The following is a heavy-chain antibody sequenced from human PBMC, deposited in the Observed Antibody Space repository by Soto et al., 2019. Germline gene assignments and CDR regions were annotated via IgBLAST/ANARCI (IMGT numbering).Heavy chain of an antibody. CDR2: IIPLFGTA. V-gene: IGHV1-69*06. J-gene: IGHJ6*04. CDR3: ARRNFYYGLDV. Sequence: QVQLVQSGAEVKKPGSSVKFSCKASGGTFGTYDISWVRHAPGQGLEWMGGIIPLFGTANYAQKFQGRVTITADKSTTTAYMELSRLTSDDSAIYYFARRNFYYGLDVCGEGTPVTVSS. CDR1: GGTFGTYD.